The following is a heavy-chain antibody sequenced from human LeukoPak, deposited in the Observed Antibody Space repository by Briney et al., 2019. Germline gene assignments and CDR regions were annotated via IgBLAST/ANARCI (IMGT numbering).Heavy chain of an antibody. Sequence: GGSLRLSCAASGFTFSSYAMSWVRQAPGRGLEWVSLINDSGGNTYYADSVKGRFTISRDNSKNTLFLQMSSLRAEDTAVYYCAKTSAGIRGGYFDYWGQGTLVTVSS. CDR3: AKTSAGIRGGYFDY. D-gene: IGHD3-10*01. CDR1: GFTFSSYA. V-gene: IGHV3-23*01. J-gene: IGHJ4*02. CDR2: INDSGGNT.